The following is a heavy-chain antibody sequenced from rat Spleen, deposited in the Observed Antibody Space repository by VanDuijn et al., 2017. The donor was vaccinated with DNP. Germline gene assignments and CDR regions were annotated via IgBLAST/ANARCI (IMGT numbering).Heavy chain of an antibody. CDR2: INSADNT. CDR1: GYSITSSYR. J-gene: IGHJ2*01. D-gene: IGHD1-6*01. CDR3: TRGDILRSFDY. Sequence: EVQLQESGPGLVKPSQSLSLTCSVTGYSITSSYRWNWIRKFPGNKLEWMGYINSADNTNYNPSLKSRISITRDTSKNQFFLQVNSVTTDDTATYYCTRGDILRSFDYWGQGVMVTVSS. V-gene: IGHV3-3*01.